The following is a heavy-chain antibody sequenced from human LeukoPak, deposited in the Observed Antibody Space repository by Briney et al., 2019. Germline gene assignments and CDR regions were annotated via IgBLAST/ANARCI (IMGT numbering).Heavy chain of an antibody. D-gene: IGHD3-22*01. CDR2: ISWNSGSI. J-gene: IGHJ4*02. CDR3: AKLGSDSSGYYFGD. CDR1: GFTFDDYA. Sequence: GGSLRLSCAASGFTFDDYAMHWVRHAPGKGLEWVSGISWNSGSIGYADSVKGRFTISRDNAKNSLYLQMNSLGAEDTALYYCAKLGSDSSGYYFGDWGQGTLVTVSS. V-gene: IGHV3-9*01.